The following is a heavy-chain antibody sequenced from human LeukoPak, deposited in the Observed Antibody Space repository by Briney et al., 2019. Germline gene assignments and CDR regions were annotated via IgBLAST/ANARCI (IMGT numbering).Heavy chain of an antibody. CDR2: INHSGST. CDR3: ARSLGSNYVYYMDV. D-gene: IGHD4-11*01. J-gene: IGHJ6*03. Sequence: SETLSLTCAVYGGSFSGYYWSWIRQPPGKGLEWIGEINHSGSTNYNPSLKSRVTISVDTSKNQFSLKLSSVTAADTAVYYCARSLGSNYVYYMDVWGKGTTVTVSS. CDR1: GGSFSGYY. V-gene: IGHV4-34*01.